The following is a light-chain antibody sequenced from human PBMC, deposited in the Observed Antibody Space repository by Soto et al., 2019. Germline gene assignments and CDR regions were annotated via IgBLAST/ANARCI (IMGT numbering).Light chain of an antibody. Sequence: QSALTQPPSASGSPGQSVTISCTGTKNDVGGYKYVSWYQQHPGKAPKLMIYEVSNRPSGVSNRFSGSKSGNTASLTISGLQDEDEAYYYCNSYTSSNTRLFGGGTKVTVL. CDR3: NSYTSSNTRL. V-gene: IGLV2-14*01. CDR2: EVS. J-gene: IGLJ2*01. CDR1: KNDVGGYKY.